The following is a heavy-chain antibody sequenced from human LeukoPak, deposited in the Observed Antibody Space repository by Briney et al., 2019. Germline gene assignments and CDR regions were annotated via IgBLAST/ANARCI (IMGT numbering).Heavy chain of an antibody. V-gene: IGHV4-34*01. J-gene: IGHJ6*03. CDR2: INHSGST. CDR3: AREKALRGYYYYMDV. CDR1: GGSFSGYY. Sequence: SETLSLTCAVYGGSFSGYYWSWIRQPPGKGLEWIGEINHSGSTNYNPSLKSRVTISVDTSKNQFSLKLSSVTAADTAVYYCAREKALRGYYYYMDVWDKGTTVTVSS.